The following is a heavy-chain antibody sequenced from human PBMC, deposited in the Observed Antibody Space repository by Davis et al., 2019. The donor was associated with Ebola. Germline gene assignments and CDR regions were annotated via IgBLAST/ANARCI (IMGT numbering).Heavy chain of an antibody. J-gene: IGHJ4*02. CDR3: ARGPSVRDIVVVVAPTRY. Sequence: ASVKVSCKASGYTFTGYYMHWVRQAPGQGLEWMGWINPNSGGTNYAQKFQGWVTMTRDTSISTAYMELSRLRSDDTAVYYCARGPSVRDIVVVVAPTRYWGQGTPVTVSS. CDR1: GYTFTGYY. V-gene: IGHV1-2*04. D-gene: IGHD2-15*01. CDR2: INPNSGGT.